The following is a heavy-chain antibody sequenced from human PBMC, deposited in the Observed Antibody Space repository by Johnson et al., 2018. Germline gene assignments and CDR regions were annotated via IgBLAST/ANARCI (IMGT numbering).Heavy chain of an antibody. CDR3: ARQWGTCYDDAFDG. J-gene: IGHJ3*01. D-gene: IGHD3/OR15-3a*01. V-gene: IGHV3-21*04. Sequence: EVQLVESGGGLVKPGGSLRLSCAASGFTFSRYSMDWVRQAPGKGLEWVSSISSSSAYIHYADSVKGRFTIPRHNAKNSLYLQMNRLRAGDTAVYYWARQWGTCYDDAFDGWGQGTMVTVSS. CDR1: GFTFSRYS. CDR2: ISSSSAYI.